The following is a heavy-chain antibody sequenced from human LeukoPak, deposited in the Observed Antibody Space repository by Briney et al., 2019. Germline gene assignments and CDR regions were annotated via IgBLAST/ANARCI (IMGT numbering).Heavy chain of an antibody. CDR2: ISAYNGNT. CDR3: ATSLTGIAVAHDAFDI. Sequence: ASVTVSCKASGYTFTSYGISWVRQAPGQGLEWMGWISAYNGNTNYAQKLQGRVTMTTDTSTSTAYMELRSLRSDDTAVYYCATSLTGIAVAHDAFDIWGQGTMVTVSS. V-gene: IGHV1-18*01. J-gene: IGHJ3*02. CDR1: GYTFTSYG. D-gene: IGHD6-19*01.